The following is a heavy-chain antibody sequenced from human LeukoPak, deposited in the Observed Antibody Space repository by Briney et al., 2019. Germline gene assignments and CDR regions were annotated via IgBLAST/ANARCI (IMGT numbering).Heavy chain of an antibody. CDR1: GGSISSGDYY. J-gene: IGHJ4*02. D-gene: IGHD2-2*01. V-gene: IGHV4-30-4*01. CDR3: AREYQLHNYFDS. CDR2: IYYSGST. Sequence: PSETLSLTCTVSGGSISSGDYYWSWIRQPQGKGLEWIGYIYYSGSTYYNPSLKSRVTISVDTSKTQFSLKLSSVTAADTAVYYCAREYQLHNYFDSWGQGTLVTVSS.